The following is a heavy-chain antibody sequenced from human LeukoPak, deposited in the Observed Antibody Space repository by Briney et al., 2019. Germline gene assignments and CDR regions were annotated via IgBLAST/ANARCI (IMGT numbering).Heavy chain of an antibody. J-gene: IGHJ6*02. V-gene: IGHV3-23*01. CDR1: GFTFSSYA. Sequence: GSLRLSCAASGFTFSSYAMSWVRQAPGKGLEWVSVISGSGGTTYYADSVKGRFTISRDSSKNTLYLQMNSLRAEDTAVYYCAKVSGGGLYYDGMDVWGQGTTVTVSS. CDR3: AKVSGGGLYYDGMDV. D-gene: IGHD1-14*01. CDR2: ISGSGGTT.